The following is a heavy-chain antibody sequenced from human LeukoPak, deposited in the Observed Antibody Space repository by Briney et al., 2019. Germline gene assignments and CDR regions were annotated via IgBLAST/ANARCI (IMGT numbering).Heavy chain of an antibody. CDR2: ISWNSGSI. CDR3: AKDTHYYDSSGLFDY. J-gene: IGHJ4*02. CDR1: GFTFDDYA. Sequence: GGSLRLSCAASGFTFDDYAMHWVRQAPGKGLEWVSGISWNSGSIGYADSVKGRFTISRDNAKNSLYLQMNSLRAEDTVLYYCAKDTHYYDSSGLFDYWGQGTLVTVSS. V-gene: IGHV3-9*01. D-gene: IGHD3-22*01.